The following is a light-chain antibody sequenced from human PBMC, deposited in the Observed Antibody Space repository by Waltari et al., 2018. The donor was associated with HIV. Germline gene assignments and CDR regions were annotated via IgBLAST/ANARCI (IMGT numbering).Light chain of an antibody. CDR1: SSNIGYNS. CDR3: QVWDSDLNAVV. CDR2: END. Sequence: QSVLTQPPSVSAAPGQRVTVSCSGSSSNIGYNSVYWYQHLPGAAPKLLISENDQRPSGIPDRFSASKSDTSATLGISGPQTGDEADYYCQVWDSDLNAVVFGGGTRVTVL. J-gene: IGLJ3*02. V-gene: IGLV1-51*02.